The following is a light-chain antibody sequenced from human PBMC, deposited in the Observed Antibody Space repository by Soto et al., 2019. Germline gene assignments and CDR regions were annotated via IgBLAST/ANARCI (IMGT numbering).Light chain of an antibody. CDR2: DAS. V-gene: IGKV3-11*01. CDR3: QQRSNWPPT. J-gene: IGKJ1*01. CDR1: QSVSSY. Sequence: EIVFTQCPAXLSLSRVXXXTXSGXASQSVSSYLAWHQQKPGQAPRLLIYDASSRATGIPARFSGSGSGTDFTLTISSLEPEDFAVYYCQQRSNWPPTFGQGTKVDIK.